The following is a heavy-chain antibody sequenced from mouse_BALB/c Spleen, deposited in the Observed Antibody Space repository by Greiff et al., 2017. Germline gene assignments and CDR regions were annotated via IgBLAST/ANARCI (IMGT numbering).Heavy chain of an antibody. Sequence: EVQLVESGGGLVKPGGSLKLSCAASGFAFSSYDMSWVRQTPEKRLEWVAYISSGGGSTYYPDTVKGRFTISRDNAKNTLYLQMSSLKSEDTAMYYCARQTRDSSGFFDYWGQGTTLTVSS. J-gene: IGHJ2*01. CDR1: GFAFSSYD. D-gene: IGHD3-2*01. CDR2: ISSGGGST. V-gene: IGHV5-12-1*01. CDR3: ARQTRDSSGFFDY.